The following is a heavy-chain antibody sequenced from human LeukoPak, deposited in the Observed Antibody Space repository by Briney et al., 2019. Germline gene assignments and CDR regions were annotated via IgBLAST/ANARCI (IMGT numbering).Heavy chain of an antibody. CDR1: GGSISSSFYY. CDR2: IYHSGST. CDR3: ARHYGP. Sequence: SETLSLTCTVSGGSISSSFYYWGWVRQPPGKGLEWIGSIYHSGSTYYNPSLKSRVTISVDTSRNQFSLNLSSVTAADTDVYYCARHYGPWGQGTLVAVSS. V-gene: IGHV4-39*01. J-gene: IGHJ5*02. D-gene: IGHD4-17*01.